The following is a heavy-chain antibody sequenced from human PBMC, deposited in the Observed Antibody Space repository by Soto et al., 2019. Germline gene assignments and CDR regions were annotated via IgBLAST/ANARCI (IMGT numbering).Heavy chain of an antibody. V-gene: IGHV1-46*01. Sequence: QVHLVQSGAEVAKPGASVKLSCKASGYTFTNYYIHWVRQAPGQGLEWMGIINPSGGSTSYSQKFLGRVTMTGDTSTSTVYMHLSGLTYDDTAVYFCARALPEFDYWGPGTLVTVSS. J-gene: IGHJ4*02. CDR2: INPSGGST. CDR3: ARALPEFDY. CDR1: GYTFTNYY.